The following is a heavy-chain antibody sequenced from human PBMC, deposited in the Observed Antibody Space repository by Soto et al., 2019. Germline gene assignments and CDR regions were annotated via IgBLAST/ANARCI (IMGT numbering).Heavy chain of an antibody. Sequence: QVQLVESGGGVVQPGRSLRLSCAASGFIFNTYDMHWVRQAPGTGLEWVAVISYDGSNKYYAYSVKGRLTISRDNSKKMLYLQMNSRRPEDKAGYYCAKGQPGSRTSCYVDYYGMSVRGQGTKVAVAS. J-gene: IGHJ6*02. CDR1: GFIFNTYD. V-gene: IGHV3-30*18. CDR3: AKGQPGSRTSCYVDYYGMSV. CDR2: ISYDGSNK. D-gene: IGHD2-2*01.